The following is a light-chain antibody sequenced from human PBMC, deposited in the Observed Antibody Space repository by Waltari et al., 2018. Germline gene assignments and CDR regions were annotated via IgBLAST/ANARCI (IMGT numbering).Light chain of an antibody. CDR3: LLYYGGDWL. CDR1: TGAVTSAYY. J-gene: IGLJ3*02. CDR2: TAS. V-gene: IGLV7-43*01. Sequence: QTVVTQEPSLTVSPGGTVTPTCASSTGAVTSAYYPNWFQQKPGQAPRALIYTASNKPSRTPSRFSGSLLGCKAALTLSGVQPEDEAEYYCLLYYGGDWLFGGGTKLTVL.